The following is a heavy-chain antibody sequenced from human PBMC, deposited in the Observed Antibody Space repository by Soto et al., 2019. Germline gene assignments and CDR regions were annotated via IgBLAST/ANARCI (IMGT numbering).Heavy chain of an antibody. CDR1: GFTFSSYA. Sequence: QVQLVESGGGVVQPGRSLRLSCAASGFTFSSYAMHWVRQAPGKGLEWVAVIWYDGSNENYADSVKGRFTISRDKSKNTLYLQMNSLRAEDTAVYYCARDGIEYSGYDIDHWGQGTLVTVSS. CDR2: IWYDGSNE. CDR3: ARDGIEYSGYDIDH. V-gene: IGHV3-33*01. D-gene: IGHD5-12*01. J-gene: IGHJ4*02.